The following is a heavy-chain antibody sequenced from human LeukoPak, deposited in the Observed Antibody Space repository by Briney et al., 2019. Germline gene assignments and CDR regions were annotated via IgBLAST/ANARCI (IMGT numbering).Heavy chain of an antibody. Sequence: SETLSLTCTVSGGSISSSSYYWGWIRQPPGKGLEWIGYIYYSGSTYYNPSLKSRVTISVDTSKNQFSLKLSSVTAADTAVYYCAREDGDYYFDYWGQGTLVTVSS. CDR1: GGSISSSSYY. V-gene: IGHV4-31*03. D-gene: IGHD4-17*01. J-gene: IGHJ4*02. CDR2: IYYSGST. CDR3: AREDGDYYFDY.